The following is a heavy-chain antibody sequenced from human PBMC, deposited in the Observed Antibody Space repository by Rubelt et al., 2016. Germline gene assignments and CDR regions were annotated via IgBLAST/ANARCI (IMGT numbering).Heavy chain of an antibody. J-gene: IGHJ4*02. D-gene: IGHD3-9*01. CDR2: IWYDGSNK. CDR3: ARDIPNFDWPLDY. V-gene: IGHV3-33*01. Sequence: GPGKGLEWVAVIWYDGSNKYYADSVKGRFTISRDNSKNTLYLQMNSLRAEDTAVYYCARDIPNFDWPLDYWGQGTLVTVSS.